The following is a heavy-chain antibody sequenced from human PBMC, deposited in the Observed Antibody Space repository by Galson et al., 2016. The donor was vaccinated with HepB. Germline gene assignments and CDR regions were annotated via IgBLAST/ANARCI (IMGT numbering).Heavy chain of an antibody. D-gene: IGHD3-3*01. CDR1: GFIFSIYA. J-gene: IGHJ4*02. CDR2: IMHSGATT. V-gene: IGHV3-23*01. CDR3: AKGGEWLLYFDY. Sequence: SLRLSCAASGFIFSIYAMNWVRQAPGKGLEWVSTIMHSGATTYYADSVRGRFTVSRDNFRNTLYLQMNSLRAEDTAVYYCAKGGEWLLYFDYWGQGTLVTVSS.